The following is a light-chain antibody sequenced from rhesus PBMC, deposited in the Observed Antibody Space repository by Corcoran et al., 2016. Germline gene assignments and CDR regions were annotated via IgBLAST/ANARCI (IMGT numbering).Light chain of an antibody. Sequence: QAALTQPRSVSGSPGQSVTISCTGTSSDIGNYNYVSWYQQHPGTAPKLMIYEVSKRPSGVSDRFSGSKSANTASLTISGLQAEDEADYYCSSYAGNNTLIFGTGTRLTVL. V-gene: IGLV2-32*02. CDR2: EVS. CDR3: SSYAGNNTLI. J-gene: IGLJ1*01. CDR1: SSDIGNYNY.